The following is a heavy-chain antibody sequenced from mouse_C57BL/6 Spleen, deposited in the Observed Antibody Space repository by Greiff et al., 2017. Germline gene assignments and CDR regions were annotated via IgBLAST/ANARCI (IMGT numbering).Heavy chain of an antibody. J-gene: IGHJ2*01. Sequence: QVQLKESGAELARPGASVKLSCKASGYTFTSYGISWVKQRTGQGLEWIGEIYPRSGNTYYNEKFKGKATLTADKSSSTAYMELRSLTSEDSAVYFCARDCDGGSYDYFDYWGQGTTLTVSS. D-gene: IGHD1-1*02. V-gene: IGHV1-81*01. CDR2: IYPRSGNT. CDR1: GYTFTSYG. CDR3: ARDCDGGSYDYFDY.